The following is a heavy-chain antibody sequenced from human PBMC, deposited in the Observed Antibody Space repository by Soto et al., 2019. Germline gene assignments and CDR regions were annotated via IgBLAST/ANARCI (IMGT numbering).Heavy chain of an antibody. V-gene: IGHV1-18*01. Sequence: QVHLVQSGAEVKKPGASVKVSCKGSGYTFTSYGITWVRQAPGQGLEWMGWISAHNGNTDYAPKLQGRVTVTRDTSTSTAYMELRSLRSDATAAYYCARGRYGDYWGQGALVTVSS. CDR2: ISAHNGNT. D-gene: IGHD1-1*01. CDR1: GYTFTSYG. CDR3: ARGRYGDY. J-gene: IGHJ4*02.